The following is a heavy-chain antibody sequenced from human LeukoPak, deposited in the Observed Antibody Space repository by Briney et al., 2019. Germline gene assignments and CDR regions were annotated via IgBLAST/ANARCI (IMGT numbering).Heavy chain of an antibody. Sequence: SETLSLTCTVSGGSISGSSYYWGWIRQPPGEGLEWIGSIYYSGSTYYNPSLKSRVTISVDTSKNQFSLKLNSVTATDTAVYYCARRYGPWGQGTLVTVSS. CDR2: IYYSGST. CDR1: GGSISGSSYY. J-gene: IGHJ4*02. D-gene: IGHD3-16*01. V-gene: IGHV4-39*01. CDR3: ARRYGP.